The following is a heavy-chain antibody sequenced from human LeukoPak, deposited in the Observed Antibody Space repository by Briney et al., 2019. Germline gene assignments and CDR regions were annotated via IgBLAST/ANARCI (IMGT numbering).Heavy chain of an antibody. J-gene: IGHJ6*02. CDR1: AGSINNYY. Sequence: SETLSLTCTVSAGSINNYYWSWIRQPPGKGLEWIGYIYYSGSTNYNPSLKSRVTISVDTSKKQVSLNLSSVTAAVTAVYYCARVAARYVGMDVWGQGTTVTVSS. CDR3: ARVAARYVGMDV. D-gene: IGHD6-6*01. CDR2: IYYSGST. V-gene: IGHV4-59*01.